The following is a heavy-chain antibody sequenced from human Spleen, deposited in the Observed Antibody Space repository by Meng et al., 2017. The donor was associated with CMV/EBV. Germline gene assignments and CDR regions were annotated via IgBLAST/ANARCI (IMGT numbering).Heavy chain of an antibody. Sequence: GGSLRLSCAASGFTFSIYTMHWVRQAPGKGLEWVAVLSYDGNNKYYIDSVRGQFTISGDNSENTLYLQMNSLRPEDTAIYYCARGGTYGSGYFDPFDSWGQGTLVTVSS. V-gene: IGHV3-30*04. D-gene: IGHD3-10*01. CDR3: ARGGTYGSGYFDPFDS. CDR1: GFTFSIYT. J-gene: IGHJ4*02. CDR2: LSYDGNNK.